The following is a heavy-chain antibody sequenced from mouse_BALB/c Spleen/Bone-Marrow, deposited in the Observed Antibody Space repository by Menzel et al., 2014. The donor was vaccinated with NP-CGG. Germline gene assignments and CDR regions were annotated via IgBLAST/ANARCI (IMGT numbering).Heavy chain of an antibody. J-gene: IGHJ1*01. V-gene: IGHV1-9*01. CDR2: ILPGSGST. CDR1: GYTFSSYW. CDR3: ARTGTDWYFDV. D-gene: IGHD4-1*01. Sequence: QVQLQQSGAELMKPGASVKISCKATGYTFSSYWIEWVKQGPGHGLEWIGEILPGSGSTNYNEKFKGKATFTADTSSNTAYMQLSSLTSEDSAVYYCARTGTDWYFDVWGAGTTVTVSS.